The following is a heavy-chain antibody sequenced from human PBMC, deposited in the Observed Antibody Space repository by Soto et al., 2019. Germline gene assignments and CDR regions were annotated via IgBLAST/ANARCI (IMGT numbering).Heavy chain of an antibody. J-gene: IGHJ6*02. CDR1: GGSVSSGSYY. Sequence: QVQLQESGPGLVKPSETLSLTCTVSGGSVSSGSYYWSWIRQPPGKGLEWIGYIYYSGSTNYNPSLKRRVTISVDTSKNQFSLKLSSVTAADTAVYYCAREKGRGSGRIFSLYGMDVWGQGTTVTVSS. D-gene: IGHD3-10*01. CDR2: IYYSGST. CDR3: AREKGRGSGRIFSLYGMDV. V-gene: IGHV4-61*01.